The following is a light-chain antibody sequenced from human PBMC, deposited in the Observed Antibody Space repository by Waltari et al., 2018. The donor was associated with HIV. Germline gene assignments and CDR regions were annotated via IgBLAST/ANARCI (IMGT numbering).Light chain of an antibody. Sequence: QSVLTQPPSVSAAPGQKVTISCSGSSPNIGHNFVSWYRQIPGTAPKLLIYENNKRPSGIPDRFSGSKSATSATLDITGLQTGDEADYHCGAWDSSLTVGMFGGGTKLTVL. CDR1: SPNIGHNF. CDR2: ENN. CDR3: GAWDSSLTVGM. V-gene: IGLV1-51*02. J-gene: IGLJ3*02.